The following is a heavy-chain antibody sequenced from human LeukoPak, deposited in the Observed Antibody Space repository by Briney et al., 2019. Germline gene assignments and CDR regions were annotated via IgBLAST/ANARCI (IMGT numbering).Heavy chain of an antibody. D-gene: IGHD3-10*01. V-gene: IGHV1-24*01. CDR1: GYSLSELS. CDR2: FDPEDDET. Sequence: ASVKVSCRVSGYSLSELSMHWVRQAPGKGLEWMGGFDPEDDETIYAEKFQGRVTMTEDTSTDTTYMELSSLRSDDTAMYYCATHFYGSGRSYNHYWGQGTLVTVSS. CDR3: ATHFYGSGRSYNHY. J-gene: IGHJ4*02.